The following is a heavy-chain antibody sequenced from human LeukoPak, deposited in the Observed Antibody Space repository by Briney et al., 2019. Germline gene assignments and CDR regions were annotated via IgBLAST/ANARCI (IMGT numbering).Heavy chain of an antibody. J-gene: IGHJ4*02. CDR2: IFHSGST. D-gene: IGHD3-22*01. Sequence: PSETLSLTCTVSNGSIGSYYWTWIRQPPGKGLEWIGYIFHSGSTKYNPSLKSRVTISVDTSKNQFSLKLTSITAADTAVYYCARRRIYYHFDYWGQGALVTVSS. CDR1: NGSIGSYY. V-gene: IGHV4-59*08. CDR3: ARRRIYYHFDY.